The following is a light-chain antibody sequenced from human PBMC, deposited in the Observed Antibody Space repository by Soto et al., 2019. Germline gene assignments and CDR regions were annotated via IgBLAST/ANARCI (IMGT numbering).Light chain of an antibody. CDR3: QQYHKWPST. J-gene: IGKJ4*01. Sequence: DIAMTQAPASLSVAPGERVTFSCMASQGVSRELAWYQHSPGHAPRLLISGASTGATGIPARFSGSGSGTEFTLTISCLQSEDCAIYYCQQYHKWPSTVGGGTKVDSK. CDR1: QGVSRE. CDR2: GAS. V-gene: IGKV3-15*01.